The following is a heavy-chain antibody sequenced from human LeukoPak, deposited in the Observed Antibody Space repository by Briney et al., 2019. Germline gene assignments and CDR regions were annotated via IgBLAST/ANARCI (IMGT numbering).Heavy chain of an antibody. D-gene: IGHD3-10*01. Sequence: SGAVLVKLPETLTLTCTVSGFSLRAPGMCVAWIRQPPGKALQWLDQIFSNDGKSYSTSLKSRLAISKNTSKSQVVLTMTNMDPVDTATYYCARIGGEVRGVITYYYGMDVWGKGTTVTVSS. CDR2: IFSNDGK. V-gene: IGHV2-26*01. J-gene: IGHJ6*04. CDR1: GFSLRAPGMC. CDR3: ARIGGEVRGVITYYYGMDV.